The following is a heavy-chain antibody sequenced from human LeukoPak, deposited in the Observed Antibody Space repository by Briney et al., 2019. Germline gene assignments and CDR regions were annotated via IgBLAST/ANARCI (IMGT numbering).Heavy chain of an antibody. V-gene: IGHV1-46*01. J-gene: IGHJ4*02. Sequence: ASVKVSCKASGYTFTGYYMHWVRQAPGQGLEWMGMINPSGGSTSYAQRFQGRVTMTRNTSTSTVYMELSSLGSEDTAVYYCARVVAHSSDWETLDYWGQGTLVTVSS. CDR2: INPSGGST. D-gene: IGHD6-19*01. CDR1: GYTFTGYY. CDR3: ARVVAHSSDWETLDY.